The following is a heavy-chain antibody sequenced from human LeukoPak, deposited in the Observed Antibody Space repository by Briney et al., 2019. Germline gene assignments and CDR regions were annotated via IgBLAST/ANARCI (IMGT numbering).Heavy chain of an antibody. CDR2: IIPIFGTA. V-gene: IGHV1-69*13. Sequence: ASVKVSCKASGGTFSSYAISWVRQAPGQGLEWMGGIIPIFGTANYAQKFQGRVTITADESTSTVYMELSSLRSEDTAVYYCARGRDIVVVPAAVVAATSYYMDVWGKGTTVTISS. J-gene: IGHJ6*03. CDR1: GGTFSSYA. CDR3: ARGRDIVVVPAAVVAATSYYMDV. D-gene: IGHD2-2*01.